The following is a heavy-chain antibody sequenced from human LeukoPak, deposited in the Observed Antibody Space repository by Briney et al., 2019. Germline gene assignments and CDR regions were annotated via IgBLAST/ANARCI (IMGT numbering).Heavy chain of an antibody. V-gene: IGHV4-38-2*02. CDR3: ASLTRIAAAGRDH. J-gene: IGHJ4*02. D-gene: IGHD6-13*01. Sequence: SETLSLTCTVSGYSISSGYYWGWIRQPPGKGLEWIGSIYHSGSTYYNPSLKSRVTISVDTSKNQFSLKLSSVTAADTAVYYCASLTRIAAAGRDHWGQGTLVTVSS. CDR2: IYHSGST. CDR1: GYSISSGYY.